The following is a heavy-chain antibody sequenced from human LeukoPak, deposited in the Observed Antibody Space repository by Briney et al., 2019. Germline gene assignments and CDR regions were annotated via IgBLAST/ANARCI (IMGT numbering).Heavy chain of an antibody. Sequence: GGSLRLSCAASGFTFSSYGMHWVRQAPGKGLEWVSYISSSITTIYYADSVKGRFTISRDNAKNSLYLQMNSLRAEDTAVYYCARRHCSGGNCHFDSWGQGTLVTVSS. CDR2: ISSSITTI. D-gene: IGHD2-15*01. V-gene: IGHV3-48*01. CDR3: ARRHCSGGNCHFDS. J-gene: IGHJ4*02. CDR1: GFTFSSYG.